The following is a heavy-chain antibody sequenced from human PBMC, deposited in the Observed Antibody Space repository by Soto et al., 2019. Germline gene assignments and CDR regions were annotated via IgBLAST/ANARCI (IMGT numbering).Heavy chain of an antibody. V-gene: IGHV3-30*18. D-gene: IGHD1-26*01. Sequence: QVQLVESGGGVVQPGRSLRLSCAASGFSFSSYGMHWVRQAPGKGLEWVAVISYDGSQKYYADSVKGRFTISRDNSKNTLYLQMNSLRGEDKAVYYCAKDLVGGVRYYYGMDVWGQGTTVIVSS. CDR2: ISYDGSQK. CDR3: AKDLVGGVRYYYGMDV. CDR1: GFSFSSYG. J-gene: IGHJ6*02.